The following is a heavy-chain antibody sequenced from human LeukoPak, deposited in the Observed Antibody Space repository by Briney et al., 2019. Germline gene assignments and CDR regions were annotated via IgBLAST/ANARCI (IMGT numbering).Heavy chain of an antibody. CDR3: ATSRGGDLFDY. D-gene: IGHD2-21*02. V-gene: IGHV4-34*01. CDR1: GGSFSGYY. CDR2: INHSGST. J-gene: IGHJ4*02. Sequence: SETLSLTCAVYGGSFSGYYWSWIRQPPGKGLEWIGEINHSGSTNYNPSLKSRVTISVDTSKNQFSLKLSSVTAADTAVYDCATSRGGDLFDYWGQGTLVTVSS.